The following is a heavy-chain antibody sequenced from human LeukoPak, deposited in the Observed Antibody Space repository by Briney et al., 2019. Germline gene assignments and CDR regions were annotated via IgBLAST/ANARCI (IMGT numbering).Heavy chain of an antibody. J-gene: IGHJ4*02. CDR3: ARDDTTLAAAGPFDY. CDR2: ISYGGSNK. V-gene: IGHV3-30-3*01. Sequence: GGSLRLSCAASGFTFSSYAMHWVRQAPGKGLEWVAVISYGGSNKYYADSVKGRFTISRDNSKNTLYLQMNSLRAEDTAVYYCARDDTTLAAAGPFDYWGQGTLVTVSS. CDR1: GFTFSSYA. D-gene: IGHD6-13*01.